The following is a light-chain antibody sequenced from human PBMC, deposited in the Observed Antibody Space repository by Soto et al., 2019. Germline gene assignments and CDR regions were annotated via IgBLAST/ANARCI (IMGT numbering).Light chain of an antibody. CDR1: SGHSSYA. CDR3: QTWGTGIHVV. CDR2: LDSDGSH. V-gene: IGLV4-69*01. Sequence: QLVLTQSPSASASLGASVKLTCTLSSGHSSYAIAWHQQQPETGPRYLMKLDSDGSHTKGDAIPDRLSGSSSGAERYLTISSLQSEDEADYYCQTWGTGIHVVFGGGTKLTVL. J-gene: IGLJ2*01.